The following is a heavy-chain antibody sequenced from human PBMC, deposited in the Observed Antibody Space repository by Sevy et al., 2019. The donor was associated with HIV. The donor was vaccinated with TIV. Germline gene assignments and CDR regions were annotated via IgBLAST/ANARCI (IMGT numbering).Heavy chain of an antibody. CDR2: INHSGST. CDR3: ATRRGHLSFDY. V-gene: IGHV4-34*01. CDR1: GGSFSGYY. J-gene: IGHJ4*02. Sequence: SETLSLTCVVYGGSFSGYYWSWIRQPPGKGLEWIGEINHSGSTNYNPSLKSRVTISADTSMNQFSLKLSSVTAADTAVYYCATRRGHLSFDYWGQGTLVTVSS.